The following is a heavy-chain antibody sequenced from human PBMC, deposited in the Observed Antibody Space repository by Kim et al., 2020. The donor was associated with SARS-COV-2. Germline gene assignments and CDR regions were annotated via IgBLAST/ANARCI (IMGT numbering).Heavy chain of an antibody. CDR2: NT. Sequence: NTRYAKEFQGRVSITRDTSATTAYLEGSGLISEDTAVYYCARGAVAGSFDYWGQGSLVTVSS. J-gene: IGHJ4*02. CDR3: ARGAVAGSFDY. V-gene: IGHV1-3*01. D-gene: IGHD6-19*01.